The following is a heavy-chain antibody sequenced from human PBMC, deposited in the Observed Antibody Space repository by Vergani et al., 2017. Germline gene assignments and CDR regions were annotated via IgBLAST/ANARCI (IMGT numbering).Heavy chain of an antibody. V-gene: IGHV3-21*01. Sequence: EVQLVESGGGLVKRGGSLRLSCAASGFTFSSYSMNWVRQAPGKGLEWVSSISSSSSYIHYSDSLKGRFTISRDNSKNTLYLQMNSLRAEDTAVYYCARGAYYYGSGSYLVWGKGTTVTVSS. CDR2: ISSSSSYI. J-gene: IGHJ6*04. CDR3: ARGAYYYGSGSYLV. D-gene: IGHD3-10*01. CDR1: GFTFSSYS.